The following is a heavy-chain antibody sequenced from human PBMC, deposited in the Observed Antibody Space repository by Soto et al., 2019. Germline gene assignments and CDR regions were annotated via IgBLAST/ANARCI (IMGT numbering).Heavy chain of an antibody. D-gene: IGHD2-21*02. V-gene: IGHV1-69*01. Sequence: QVQLVQSGAEVKKPGSSVKFSCKASGGTFSSYAISWVRQAPGPGLEWMGGIIPIFCTANYAQKFQGRVTITADESTSTAYMERSSLRSEDTAVYYCASHYCGGYCLNWFDPWGQGTLVTVSS. CDR2: IIPIFCTA. CDR3: ASHYCGGYCLNWFDP. J-gene: IGHJ5*02. CDR1: GGTFSSYA.